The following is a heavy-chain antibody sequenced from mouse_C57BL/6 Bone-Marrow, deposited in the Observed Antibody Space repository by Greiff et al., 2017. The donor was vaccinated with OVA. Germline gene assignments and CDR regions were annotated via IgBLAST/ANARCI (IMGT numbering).Heavy chain of an antibody. J-gene: IGHJ3*01. Sequence: EVKVVESGGGLVQSGRSLRLSCATSGFTFSDFYMEWVRQAPGKGLEWIAASRNKANDYTTEYSASVKGRFIVSRDTSQSILYLQMNALRAEDTAIYYCARDAGLLPFAYWGQGTLVTVSA. CDR3: ARDAGLLPFAY. CDR2: SRNKANDYTT. D-gene: IGHD2-3*01. CDR1: GFTFSDFY. V-gene: IGHV7-1*01.